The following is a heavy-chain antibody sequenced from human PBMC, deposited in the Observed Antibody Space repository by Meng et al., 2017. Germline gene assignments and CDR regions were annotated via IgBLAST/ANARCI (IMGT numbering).Heavy chain of an antibody. CDR1: GGTFSSYA. D-gene: IGHD3-9*01. V-gene: IGHV1-69*06. CDR2: IIPIFGTA. Sequence: SVKVSCKASGGTFSSYAISWVRQAPGQGLEWMGGIIPIFGTANYAQKFQGRVTITADKSTSTAYMELSSLRSEDTAVYYCARDTGRDYDILTGYYMGGFDYWGQGTLVTVSS. J-gene: IGHJ4*02. CDR3: ARDTGRDYDILTGYYMGGFDY.